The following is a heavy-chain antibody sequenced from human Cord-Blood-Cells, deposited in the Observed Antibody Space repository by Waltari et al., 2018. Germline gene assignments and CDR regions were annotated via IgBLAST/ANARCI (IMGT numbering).Heavy chain of an antibody. CDR1: GYTFTSYY. J-gene: IGHJ6*02. V-gene: IGHV1-46*01. CDR2: INPSGGST. CDR3: ARAYGSVAYYYGMDV. D-gene: IGHD3-10*01. Sequence: QVQLVQSGAEVKKPGASVKVSCKASGYTFTSYYMHWVRQAPGQGLEWMGIINPSGGSTSYAQKFQGRVTMTRDTSTSTVYMELSSLRSEDTAVYYCARAYGSVAYYYGMDVWGQGTTVTVSS.